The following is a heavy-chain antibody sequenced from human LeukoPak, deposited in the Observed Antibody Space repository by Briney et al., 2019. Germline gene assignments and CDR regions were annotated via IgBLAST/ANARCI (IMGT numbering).Heavy chain of an antibody. D-gene: IGHD3-22*01. V-gene: IGHV4-31*03. J-gene: IGHJ5*02. CDR2: IYSSGDT. Sequence: SETLSLTCTVSGGSVSSGSYYWSWIRQHPGKGLEWIGHIYSSGDTYYSPSLKSRVTISVDTSKSQFSLKLSSVTAADTAVYYCARDYSDYYDSSGHLGGWFDPWGQGTLVTVSS. CDR3: ARDYSDYYDSSGHLGGWFDP. CDR1: GGSVSSGSYY.